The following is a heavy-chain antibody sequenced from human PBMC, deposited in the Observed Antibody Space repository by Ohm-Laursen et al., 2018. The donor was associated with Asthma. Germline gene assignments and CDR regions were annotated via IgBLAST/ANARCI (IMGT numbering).Heavy chain of an antibody. V-gene: IGHV3-21*01. CDR3: ERIGPEWELPGREYSLHH. CDR1: GYTFRRYS. Sequence: SLRLSCTASGYTFRRYSIHWVRQIPGKGLEWVASISTASSFIYYADSVRGRFTTSRDNARNSVYLQMNSLRAEDTALYYCERIGPEWELPGREYSLHHWGQGTQVTVSS. J-gene: IGHJ1*01. D-gene: IGHD1-26*01. CDR2: ISTASSFI.